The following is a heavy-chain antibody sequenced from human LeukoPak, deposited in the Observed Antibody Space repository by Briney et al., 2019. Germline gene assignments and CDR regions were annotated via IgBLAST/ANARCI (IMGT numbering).Heavy chain of an antibody. CDR2: FDPEDGET. Sequence: ASVKVSCKVSGYTLTELSIHWVRQAPGKGLEWMGGFDPEDGETIYAQKFQGRVTMTEDTSTDTAYMELCSLRSEDTAVYYCATDPQPTGFLEWLIWFDPWGQGTLVTVSS. V-gene: IGHV1-24*01. J-gene: IGHJ5*02. CDR3: ATDPQPTGFLEWLIWFDP. D-gene: IGHD3-3*01. CDR1: GYTLTELS.